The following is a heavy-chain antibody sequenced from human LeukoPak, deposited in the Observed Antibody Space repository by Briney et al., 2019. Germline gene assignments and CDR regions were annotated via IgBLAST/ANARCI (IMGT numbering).Heavy chain of an antibody. CDR2: IHPPDSDT. D-gene: IGHD2-15*01. CDR1: GYIFTSYW. J-gene: IGHJ4*02. V-gene: IGHV5-51*01. CDR3: ARWGGYCSGGSCYPLYYFDS. Sequence: GESLKISCKGSGYIFTSYWIGWVRQMPGKGLEWMGIIHPPDSDTRYSPSFQGQVTISADKSISTAYLQWNSLKASDTAMYYCARWGGYCSGGSCYPLYYFDSWGREPWSPSPQ.